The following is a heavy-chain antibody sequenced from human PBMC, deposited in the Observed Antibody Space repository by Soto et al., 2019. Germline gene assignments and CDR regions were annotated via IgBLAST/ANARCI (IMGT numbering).Heavy chain of an antibody. Sequence: EMQLVESGGGLVQPGGSLRLSCVASGLSFRNYWVHWVRQAPGKGLEGVSRINTDGTYTSNADPVKGRFTISRDNAKNTLYLQMNSLRVEDTAVYFCAGFGYDWNGWDWGPGTLVTVSS. V-gene: IGHV3-74*01. D-gene: IGHD1-20*01. CDR1: GLSFRNYW. CDR2: INTDGTYT. CDR3: AGFGYDWNGWD. J-gene: IGHJ4*02.